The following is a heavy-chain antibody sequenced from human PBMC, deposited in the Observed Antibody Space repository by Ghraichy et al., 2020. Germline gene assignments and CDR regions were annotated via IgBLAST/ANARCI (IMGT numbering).Heavy chain of an antibody. D-gene: IGHD3-22*01. Sequence: SETLSLTCAVSGGSISSSNWWSWVRQPPGKGLEWIGEIYHSGNTNYNPSLKSRVTISVDKSKNQFSLKLSSVTAADTAVYYCASYSPKPYYYDSSGYTAFDIWGQGTMVTVSS. V-gene: IGHV4-4*02. J-gene: IGHJ3*02. CDR3: ASYSPKPYYYDSSGYTAFDI. CDR2: IYHSGNT. CDR1: GGSISSSNW.